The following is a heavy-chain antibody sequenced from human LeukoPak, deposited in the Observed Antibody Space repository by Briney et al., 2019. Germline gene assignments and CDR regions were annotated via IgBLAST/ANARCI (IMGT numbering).Heavy chain of an antibody. CDR1: GYTFTNYD. V-gene: IGHV1-8*01. J-gene: IGHJ4*02. CDR2: LSPNSGNT. D-gene: IGHD5-24*01. CDR3: ARGVMATRVLDF. Sequence: ASVKVSCKTSGYTFTNYDINWVRQATGQGLEWMGWLSPNSGNTAYAQKFRGSVTMTMNTSISTAYMDLSSLRSEDTAVYYCARGVMATRVLDFWGQGTQVTVSS.